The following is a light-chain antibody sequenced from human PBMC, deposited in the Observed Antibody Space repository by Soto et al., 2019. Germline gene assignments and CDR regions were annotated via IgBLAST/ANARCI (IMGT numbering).Light chain of an antibody. CDR1: QDISNY. CDR2: AAS. J-gene: IGKJ5*01. CDR3: QQYNGYPFT. V-gene: IGKV1-16*01. Sequence: DIQMTQSPSSLSASVGDRVTITCRASQDISNYLAWFQQKPGQAPRSLFFAASTLQSGVPSRFSVICSCTDFTLTISSLQLEGFSTYYCQQYNGYPFTFGQGTGLDIK.